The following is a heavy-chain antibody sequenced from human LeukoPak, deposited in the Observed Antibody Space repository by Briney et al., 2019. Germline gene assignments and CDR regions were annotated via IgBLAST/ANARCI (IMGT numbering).Heavy chain of an antibody. Sequence: ASVKLSCKASGYTFTGYYMHWVRQAPGQGLEWMGWINPSSGGTNYAQKFQGRVTMTRDTSISTAYMDLYRLTSDDTAVYYCARSVLTAYLINDYWGRGTLVTVSS. D-gene: IGHD3-9*01. V-gene: IGHV1-2*02. CDR1: GYTFTGYY. CDR3: ARSVLTAYLINDY. CDR2: INPSSGGT. J-gene: IGHJ4*02.